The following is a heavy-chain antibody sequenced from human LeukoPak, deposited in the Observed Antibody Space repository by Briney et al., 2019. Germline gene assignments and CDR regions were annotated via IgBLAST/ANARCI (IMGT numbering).Heavy chain of an antibody. CDR2: ISGSGGST. V-gene: IGHV3-23*01. CDR3: AKDVRVGGGGMDV. CDR1: AFTFRSYA. Sequence: GGSLRLSCAASAFTFRSYAMSWVRQAGGKGLEWVSAISGSGGSTYYADSVKGRFTISRDNSKNTLYLQMNSLRGEDTAVYYCAKDVRVGGGGMDVWGQGTPVTVSS. J-gene: IGHJ6*02. D-gene: IGHD1-26*01.